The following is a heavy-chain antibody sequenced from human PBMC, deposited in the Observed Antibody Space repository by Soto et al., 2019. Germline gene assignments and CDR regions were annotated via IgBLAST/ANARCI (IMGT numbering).Heavy chain of an antibody. J-gene: IGHJ6*03. V-gene: IGHV1-69*13. Sequence: GASVKVSCKASGGTFSSYAISCVRQAPGQGLGWMGGIIPIFGTANYAQKFQGRVTITADESTSTAYMELSSLRSEDTAMYYCARHREDYDILTGYQNAGHYYYYYYMDVWGKGTTVTVSS. CDR1: GGTFSSYA. CDR2: IIPIFGTA. D-gene: IGHD3-9*01. CDR3: ARHREDYDILTGYQNAGHYYYYYYMDV.